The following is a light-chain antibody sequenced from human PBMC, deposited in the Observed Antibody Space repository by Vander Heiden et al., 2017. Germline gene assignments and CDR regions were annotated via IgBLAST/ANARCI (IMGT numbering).Light chain of an antibody. CDR3: QQANSLPLT. CDR1: HGISTY. CDR2: GAS. Sequence: DIQMTQSPSSVSASVGDRVTITCRASHGISTYLVWYQQNPGKAPKLLIYGASSLPSGVPSRFSGSGSGTDFTLTISSLQPEDFATYYCQQANSLPLTFGGGTTVEI. V-gene: IGKV1D-12*01. J-gene: IGKJ4*01.